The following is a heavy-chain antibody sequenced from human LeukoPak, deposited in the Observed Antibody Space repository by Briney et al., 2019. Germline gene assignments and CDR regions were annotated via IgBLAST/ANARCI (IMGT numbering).Heavy chain of an antibody. CDR3: ARETITGLDY. D-gene: IGHD1-20*01. Sequence: ASVKVSCKASGYTFTGYYMHWVRQAPGQGLECMGRINTDSGGTNYAQKFQGRVTITRDTSMSTAYMELSRLRSEDTAAYSCARETITGLDYWGQGTLVTVSS. V-gene: IGHV1-2*06. J-gene: IGHJ4*02. CDR1: GYTFTGYY. CDR2: INTDSGGT.